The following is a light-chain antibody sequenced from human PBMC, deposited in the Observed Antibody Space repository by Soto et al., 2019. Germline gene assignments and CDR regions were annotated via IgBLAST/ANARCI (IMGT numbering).Light chain of an antibody. Sequence: IQLTQSPSSLSASVGDRVTITCRASQGISSYLAWYQQKPGKAPKLLIYAASTLQSGVPSRFSGSGSGTDFTLTISSLQPEDFATYYCQQINSYRTFGQGTKVDIK. CDR2: AAS. CDR1: QGISSY. V-gene: IGKV1-9*01. J-gene: IGKJ1*01. CDR3: QQINSYRT.